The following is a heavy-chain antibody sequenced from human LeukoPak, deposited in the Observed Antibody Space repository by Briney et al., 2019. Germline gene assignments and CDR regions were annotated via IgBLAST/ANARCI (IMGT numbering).Heavy chain of an antibody. D-gene: IGHD3-3*01. CDR3: ARLRFLEWLSLDY. J-gene: IGHJ4*02. V-gene: IGHV4-59*12. CDR2: IYYSGST. CDR1: GGSISSYY. Sequence: SETLSLTCTVSGGSISSYYWSWIRQPPGKGLEWIGYIYYSGSTNYNPSLKSRVTISVDTSKNQFSLKLSSVTAADTAVYYCARLRFLEWLSLDYWGQGTLVTVPS.